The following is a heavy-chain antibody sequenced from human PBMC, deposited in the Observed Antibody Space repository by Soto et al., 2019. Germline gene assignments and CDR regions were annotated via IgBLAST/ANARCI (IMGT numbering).Heavy chain of an antibody. CDR2: INPNCGDT. D-gene: IGHD1-1*01. Sequence: ASVKVSCKASGYTFNDYFLHWVRQAPGQGLEGMGSINPNCGDTDYAQRFQGRVTLTRDTSIRTVYMELSRLRSDDTAVYYCARRRLSTGTDYFDYWGQGTLVTVSS. CDR1: GYTFNDYF. CDR3: ARRRLSTGTDYFDY. V-gene: IGHV1-2*02. J-gene: IGHJ4*02.